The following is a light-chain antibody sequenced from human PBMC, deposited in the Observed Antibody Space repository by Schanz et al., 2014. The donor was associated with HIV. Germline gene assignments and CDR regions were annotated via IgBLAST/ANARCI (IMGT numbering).Light chain of an antibody. CDR3: AAWDDSLKNWV. J-gene: IGLJ3*02. CDR1: RSNIGSNT. CDR2: SND. V-gene: IGLV1-44*01. Sequence: QSVLTQPPSESGTPGQRVTMSCSGSRSNIGSNTVNWYQQLPGTAPKVLIYSNDQRPSGVPDRFFGSRSGTSASLDITGLQSEDEADYYCAAWDDSLKNWVFGGGTKLTVL.